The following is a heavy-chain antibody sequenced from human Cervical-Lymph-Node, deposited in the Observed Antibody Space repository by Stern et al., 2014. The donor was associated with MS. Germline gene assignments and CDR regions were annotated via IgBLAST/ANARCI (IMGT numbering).Heavy chain of an antibody. D-gene: IGHD1-26*01. CDR3: ARDPFSGSHHHYFDY. Sequence: VQLVQSGAEVKKPGSSVKVSCKASGGTFSSYAISWVRQAPGQGLEWMGGLIPIFGTANYAQKFQGRVTITADESTSTAYMELSSLRSEDTAVYYCARDPFSGSHHHYFDYWGQGTLVTVSS. V-gene: IGHV1-69*12. CDR2: LIPIFGTA. J-gene: IGHJ4*02. CDR1: GGTFSSYA.